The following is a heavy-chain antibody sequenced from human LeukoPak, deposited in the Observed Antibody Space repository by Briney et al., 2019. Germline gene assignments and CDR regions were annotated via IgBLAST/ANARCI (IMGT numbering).Heavy chain of an antibody. CDR2: FDPEDGET. V-gene: IGHV1-24*01. D-gene: IGHD6-19*01. CDR3: ATPRAYSSGWYPRVTEEYYFDY. CDR1: GYTLTELS. Sequence: ASVKASCKVSGYTLTELSMHWVRQAPGKGLEWMGGFDPEDGETIYAQKFQGRVTMTEDTSTDTAYMELSSLRSEDTAVYYCATPRAYSSGWYPRVTEEYYFDYWGQGTLVTVSS. J-gene: IGHJ4*02.